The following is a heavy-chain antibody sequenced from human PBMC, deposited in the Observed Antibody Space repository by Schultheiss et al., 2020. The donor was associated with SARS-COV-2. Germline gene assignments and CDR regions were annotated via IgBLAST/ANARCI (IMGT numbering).Heavy chain of an antibody. CDR1: GFTFSSYS. CDR3: ARDGVRAYSYGPYYYYYYMDV. Sequence: GGSLRLSCAASGFTFSSYSMNWVRQAPGKGLEWVSSISSSSSYIYYADSVKGRFTISRDNSKNTLYLQMNSLRAEDTAVYYCARDGVRAYSYGPYYYYYYMDVWGKGTTVTVSS. J-gene: IGHJ6*03. CDR2: ISSSSSYI. D-gene: IGHD5-18*01. V-gene: IGHV3-21*01.